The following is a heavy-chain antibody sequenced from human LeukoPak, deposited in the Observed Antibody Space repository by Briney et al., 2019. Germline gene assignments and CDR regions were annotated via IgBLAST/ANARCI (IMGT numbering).Heavy chain of an antibody. Sequence: ASVKVSCKASGYTFTSYYMHWVRQAPGQGLEWMGIINPSGGSTSYAQKFQGRVTMTRDMSTSTVYMELSSLRAEDTAVYYCARRAYYYYMDVWGKGTTVTVSS. CDR2: INPSGGST. V-gene: IGHV1-46*01. J-gene: IGHJ6*03. CDR1: GYTFTSYY. CDR3: ARRAYYYYMDV.